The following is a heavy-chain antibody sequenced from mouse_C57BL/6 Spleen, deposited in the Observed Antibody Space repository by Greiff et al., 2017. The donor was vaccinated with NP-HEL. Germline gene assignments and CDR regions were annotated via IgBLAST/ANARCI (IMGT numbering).Heavy chain of an antibody. Sequence: VQLQQSGAELVKPGASVKLSCKASGYTFTSYWMHWVKQRPGQGLEWIGMIHPNSGSTNYNEKFKSKATLTVDKSSSTAYMQLSSLTSEDSAVYYCARLPIYDGYYVYFDYWGQGTTLTVSS. CDR3: ARLPIYDGYYVYFDY. CDR1: GYTFTSYW. D-gene: IGHD2-3*01. J-gene: IGHJ2*01. CDR2: IHPNSGST. V-gene: IGHV1-64*01.